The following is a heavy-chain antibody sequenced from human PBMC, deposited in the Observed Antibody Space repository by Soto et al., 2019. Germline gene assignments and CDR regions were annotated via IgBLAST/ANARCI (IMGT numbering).Heavy chain of an antibody. Sequence: QVQLVQSGAEVKKPGASVRVSCKPSGYTFSDYYMHWVRQAPGQGLEWIGWIIPKSDGTKYAQKFRGRVTMTRDTSINTFYLELSMLRSDDSAVYYCAGDGRGSGSFDGLDVWGQGTTVTVSS. CDR2: IIPKSDGT. J-gene: IGHJ6*02. V-gene: IGHV1-2*02. CDR1: GYTFSDYY. CDR3: AGDGRGSGSFDGLDV. D-gene: IGHD3-10*01.